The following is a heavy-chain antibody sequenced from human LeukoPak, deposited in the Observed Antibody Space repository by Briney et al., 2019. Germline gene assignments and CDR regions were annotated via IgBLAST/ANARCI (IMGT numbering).Heavy chain of an antibody. Sequence: PSETLSLTCTDSGGSISSSSYYWGWIRQPPGKGLEWTGSIYYSGSTYYNPSLKSRVTISVDTSKNQFSLKLSSVTAADTAVYYCARAVWGSYECYFDYWGQGTLVTVSS. D-gene: IGHD3-16*01. CDR2: IYYSGST. J-gene: IGHJ4*02. CDR1: GGSISSSSYY. CDR3: ARAVWGSYECYFDY. V-gene: IGHV4-39*01.